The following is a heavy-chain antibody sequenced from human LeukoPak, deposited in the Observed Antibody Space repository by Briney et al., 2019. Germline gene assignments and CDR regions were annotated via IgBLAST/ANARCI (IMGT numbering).Heavy chain of an antibody. CDR3: ARVSLGRDYFDY. D-gene: IGHD7-27*01. V-gene: IGHV1-46*01. Sequence: ASVKVSCKASGYSLTSYYMHWVRQAPGQGLEWMGIINPSGSSTTYAQKFQGRVTMTRDTSTSTVYMELSSLRSEDTAVYYCARVSLGRDYFDYWGQGTLVTVSS. CDR1: GYSLTSYY. CDR2: INPSGSST. J-gene: IGHJ4*02.